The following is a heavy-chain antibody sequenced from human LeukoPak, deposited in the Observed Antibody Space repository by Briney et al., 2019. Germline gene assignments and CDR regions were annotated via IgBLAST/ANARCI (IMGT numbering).Heavy chain of an antibody. Sequence: PGGSLRLSCAASGFTFSTYGMHWVRQAPGKGLECVAFIRFDGKNKFYADSVKGRFTISRDNSKNTLYLQMNTLRPEDTAVYYCAKDAPFDQWGQGTLVTVSS. V-gene: IGHV3-30*02. CDR3: AKDAPFDQ. CDR1: GFTFSTYG. J-gene: IGHJ4*02. CDR2: IRFDGKNK.